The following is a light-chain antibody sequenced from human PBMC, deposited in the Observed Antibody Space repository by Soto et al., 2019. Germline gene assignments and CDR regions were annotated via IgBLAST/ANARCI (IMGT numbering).Light chain of an antibody. V-gene: IGLV1-40*01. Sequence: QSVLTQPPSVSGAPGQRVTISRTGSSSNIGAGYDGHWYQQLPGTAPKLLIYGNSNRPSGVPDRFSGSKSGTSASLAITGLQAEDEADYYCQSYDSSLSGYVFGTGTKVTVL. CDR3: QSYDSSLSGYV. CDR1: SSNIGAGYD. J-gene: IGLJ1*01. CDR2: GNS.